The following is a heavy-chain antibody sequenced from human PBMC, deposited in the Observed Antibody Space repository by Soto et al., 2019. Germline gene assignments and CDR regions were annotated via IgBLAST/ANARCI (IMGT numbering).Heavy chain of an antibody. J-gene: IGHJ4*02. Sequence: GGSLRLSGAASGFTFSSYWMSWVRQAPGKGLEWVANIKQDGSEKYYVDSVKGRFTISRDNAKNSLYLQMNSLRAEDTAVYYCARDGVSDYSSPYYFDYWGQGTLVTV. V-gene: IGHV3-7*03. CDR1: GFTFSSYW. D-gene: IGHD4-4*01. CDR2: IKQDGSEK. CDR3: ARDGVSDYSSPYYFDY.